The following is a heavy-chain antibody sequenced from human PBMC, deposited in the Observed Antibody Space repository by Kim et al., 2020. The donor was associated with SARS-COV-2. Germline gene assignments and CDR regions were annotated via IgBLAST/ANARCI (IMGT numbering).Heavy chain of an antibody. Sequence: GGSLRLSCAASGFTFSTYAMAWVRQAPGKGLEWVSAISGSGGSTYSADSVKGRFTISRDSSKNTLYLQMNSLRAEDTAVYYCARALLGAKGKYYFDYWGQGTLVTVSS. CDR2: ISGSGGST. D-gene: IGHD1-26*01. V-gene: IGHV3-23*01. CDR1: GFTFSTYA. CDR3: ARALLGAKGKYYFDY. J-gene: IGHJ4*02.